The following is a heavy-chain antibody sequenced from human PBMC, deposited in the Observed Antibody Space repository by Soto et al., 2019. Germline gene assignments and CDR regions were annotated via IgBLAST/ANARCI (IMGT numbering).Heavy chain of an antibody. D-gene: IGHD2-15*01. CDR3: AKEGNGGSSLDS. J-gene: IGHJ5*01. CDR1: GFTFSSYT. V-gene: IGHV3-23*01. CDR2: FSGRDATT. Sequence: EVQLSESGGGLVQPGGSLRLSCTASGFTFSSYTMSWVRQAPGKGLEWVSSFSGRDATTYYADSVKGRFTISRDNSKTSLYLHMHSLTSDDTAFYFCAKEGNGGSSLDSWGQGTLVTVSS.